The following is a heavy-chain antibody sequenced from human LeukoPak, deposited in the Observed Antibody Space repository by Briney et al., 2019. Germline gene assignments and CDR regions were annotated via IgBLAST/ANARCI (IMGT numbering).Heavy chain of an antibody. Sequence: GGSLRLSCAASGFTFDDYAMHWVRQAPGKGLEWVSLISGDGGSTYYADSVKGRFTISRDNSKNSLYLQMNSLRTEDTALYYCAKGRYYYDSSDAFDIWGQGTMVTVSS. J-gene: IGHJ3*02. CDR2: ISGDGGST. CDR1: GFTFDDYA. CDR3: AKGRYYYDSSDAFDI. V-gene: IGHV3-43*02. D-gene: IGHD3-22*01.